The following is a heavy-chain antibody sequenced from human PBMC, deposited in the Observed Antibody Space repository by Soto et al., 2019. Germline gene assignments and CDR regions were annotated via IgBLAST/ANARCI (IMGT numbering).Heavy chain of an antibody. D-gene: IGHD1-26*01. CDR2: VYYNGNT. V-gene: IGHV4-39*01. CDR1: VGSTVSILYH. J-gene: IGHJ4*02. Sequence: SETLSLTCPLLVGSTVSILYHWACIRQPPGKGLEWIGNVYYNGNTYYNASLKSRLTISVDTSNNQFSLKVKSVTAADTAVYFCARLSGSYNDRYFDNWGQGTLVT. CDR3: ARLSGSYNDRYFDN.